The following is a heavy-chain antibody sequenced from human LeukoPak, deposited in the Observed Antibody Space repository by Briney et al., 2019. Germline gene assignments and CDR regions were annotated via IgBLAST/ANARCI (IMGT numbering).Heavy chain of an antibody. CDR1: GYTFTGYY. J-gene: IGHJ3*02. CDR2: INPNSGGT. Sequence: ASVKVSCKASGYTFTGYYMHWMRQAPGDGLEWMGWINPNSGGTNYAQKFQGRVTMTRDTSISTAYMELSRLRSDDTAVYYCARYWKYDAFDIWGQGTMVTVSS. V-gene: IGHV1-2*02. CDR3: ARYWKYDAFDI. D-gene: IGHD1-1*01.